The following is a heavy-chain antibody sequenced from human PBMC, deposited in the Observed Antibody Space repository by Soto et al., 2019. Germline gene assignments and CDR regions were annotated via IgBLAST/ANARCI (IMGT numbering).Heavy chain of an antibody. CDR2: IKSKTDGGTT. CDR3: TTDHPLDYYYYGMDV. CDR1: GFTFSSYA. Sequence: EVQLLESGGGLVQPGGSLRLSCAASGFTFSSYAMSWVRQAPGKGLEWVGRIKSKTDGGTTDYAAPVKGRFTISRDDSKNTLYLQMNSLKTEDTAVYYCTTDHPLDYYYYGMDVWGQGTTVTVSS. J-gene: IGHJ6*02. V-gene: IGHV3-15*01.